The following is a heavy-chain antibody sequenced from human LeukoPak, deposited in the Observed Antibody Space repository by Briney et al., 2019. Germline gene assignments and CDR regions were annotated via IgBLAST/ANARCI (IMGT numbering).Heavy chain of an antibody. CDR1: GGSISSGDYY. Sequence: SETLSLTCTVSGGSISSGDYYWSWIRQPPGKGLEWIGYIYYSGSTYYNPSLKSRVTISVDTSKNQFSLKLSSVTAADTAVYYCARDLWVHYYYYYMDVWSKGTTVTVSS. V-gene: IGHV4-30-4*08. CDR2: IYYSGST. J-gene: IGHJ6*03. CDR3: ARDLWVHYYYYYMDV. D-gene: IGHD1-1*01.